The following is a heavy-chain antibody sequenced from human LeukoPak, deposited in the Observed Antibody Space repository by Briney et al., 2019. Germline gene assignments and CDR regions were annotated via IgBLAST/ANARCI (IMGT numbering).Heavy chain of an antibody. CDR1: GFTFSSYS. Sequence: GGSLRLSCAASGFTFSSYSMSWVRQAPGKGLEWGSAISGSGGSTYYADSVKGRFTISRDNSKNTLYLQMNSLRAEDTAVYYCAKAGGNWVNYYFDYWGQGTLVTVSS. CDR3: AKAGGNWVNYYFDY. D-gene: IGHD7-27*01. V-gene: IGHV3-23*01. CDR2: ISGSGGST. J-gene: IGHJ4*02.